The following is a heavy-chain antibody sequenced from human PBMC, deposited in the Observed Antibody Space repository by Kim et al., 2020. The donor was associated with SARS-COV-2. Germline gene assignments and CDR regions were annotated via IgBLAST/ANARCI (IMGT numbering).Heavy chain of an antibody. J-gene: IGHJ6*02. V-gene: IGHV3-11*06. CDR3: ARDTTTAAADNYYYYGMDV. Sequence: GRLTISRDNGKNALYLQMNSLRAEDTAVYYCARDTTTAAADNYYYYGMDVWGQGTTVTVSS. D-gene: IGHD6-13*01.